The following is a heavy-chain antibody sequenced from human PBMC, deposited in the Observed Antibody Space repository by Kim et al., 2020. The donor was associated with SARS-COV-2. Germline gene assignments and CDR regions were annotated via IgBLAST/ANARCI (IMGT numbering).Heavy chain of an antibody. CDR1: GFTISSYW. Sequence: GGSLRLSCAVSGFTISSYWMSWVRQAPGKGLECVAKINQDGSETYYVDSVKGRFTVSRDNAKNSLYLQMNSLRAEDTAVYYCARDGSSGYTGSFDYWGQGTLVTVSS. CDR2: INQDGSET. J-gene: IGHJ4*02. D-gene: IGHD3-22*01. V-gene: IGHV3-7*01. CDR3: ARDGSSGYTGSFDY.